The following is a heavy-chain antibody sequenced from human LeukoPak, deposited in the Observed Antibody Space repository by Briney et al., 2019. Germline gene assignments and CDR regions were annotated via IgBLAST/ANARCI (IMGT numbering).Heavy chain of an antibody. V-gene: IGHV3-30*02. Sequence: GGSLRLSCAASGFTFSSYGMHWVRQAPGKGLEWVAFIRYDGSNKYYADSVKGRFTISRDNSKNTLYLQMNSLRAEDTAVYYCARDPLTTSRGYYYGSAIDYMDVWGKGTTVTVSS. D-gene: IGHD3-10*01. CDR3: ARDPLTTSRGYYYGSAIDYMDV. CDR1: GFTFSSYG. J-gene: IGHJ6*03. CDR2: IRYDGSNK.